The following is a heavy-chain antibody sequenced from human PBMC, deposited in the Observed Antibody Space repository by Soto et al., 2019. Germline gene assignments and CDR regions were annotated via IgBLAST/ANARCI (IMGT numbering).Heavy chain of an antibody. CDR3: ARSLVYYDFWSGYSTGYYYYAMDV. CDR2: INHSGST. CDR1: GGSFSGYY. Sequence: SETLSLTCAVYGGSFSGYYWSWIRQPPGKGLEWIGEINHSGSTNYNPSLKSRVTISVDTSKNQFSLKLSSVTAADTAVYYCARSLVYYDFWSGYSTGYYYYAMDVCGHGTTVTVSS. D-gene: IGHD3-3*01. V-gene: IGHV4-34*01. J-gene: IGHJ6*02.